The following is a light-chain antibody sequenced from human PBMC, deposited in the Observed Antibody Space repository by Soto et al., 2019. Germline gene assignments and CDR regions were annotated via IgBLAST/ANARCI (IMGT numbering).Light chain of an antibody. Sequence: IMLKMSPATLSLSPGERATLSGRASQSVSRHLAWYQQKPGQAPRLLIYGASNRATGIPDRFSGSGSGTDFTLTIIRLEPEDFAVYYCQQFSSHPLTFGGGTKVDI. CDR1: QSVSRH. V-gene: IGKV3-11*01. CDR2: GAS. CDR3: QQFSSHPLT. J-gene: IGKJ4*01.